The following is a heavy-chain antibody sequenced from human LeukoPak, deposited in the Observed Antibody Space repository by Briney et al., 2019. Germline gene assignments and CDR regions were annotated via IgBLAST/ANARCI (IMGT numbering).Heavy chain of an antibody. CDR3: ARVVTFGGVIVNFDY. CDR2: IYYSGST. J-gene: IGHJ4*02. CDR1: GGSISSYY. D-gene: IGHD3-16*02. Sequence: SETLSLTCTVSGGSISSYYWSWIRQPPGKGLEWIGYIYYSGSTNYNPSLKSRVTISVDTSKNQFSLKLSSVTAADTAVYYCARVVTFGGVIVNFDYWGQGTLVTVSS. V-gene: IGHV4-59*01.